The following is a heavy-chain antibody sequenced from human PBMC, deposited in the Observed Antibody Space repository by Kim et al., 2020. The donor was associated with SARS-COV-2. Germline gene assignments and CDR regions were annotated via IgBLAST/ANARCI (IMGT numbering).Heavy chain of an antibody. D-gene: IGHD2-21*02. V-gene: IGHV1-18*04. CDR3: ARQVCGGDCYSWEYYYGMDV. CDR1: GYTFTSYG. J-gene: IGHJ6*02. CDR2: ISAYNFNT. Sequence: ASVKVSCKASGYTFTSYGISWVRQAPGQGLEWMVWISAYNFNTNYAQKLQGRVTMTTDTSTITAYMELRSLRSDDTAVYYCARQVCGGDCYSWEYYYGMDVWGQGTTVTVSS.